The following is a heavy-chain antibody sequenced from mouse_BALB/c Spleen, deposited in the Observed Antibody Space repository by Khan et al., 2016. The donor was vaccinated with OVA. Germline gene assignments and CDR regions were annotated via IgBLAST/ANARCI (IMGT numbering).Heavy chain of an antibody. Sequence: EVKLLESGPGLVKPSQSLSLTCTVTGYSISSDYARNWIRQFPGNNLEWMGYISYNGNTKYNPSLKSRIFITRDTSKNQFFLLLNSVTQKDKATDDCAGIYGGDFDYWGQGTTLTVSS. D-gene: IGHD1-1*01. CDR2: ISYNGNT. CDR3: AGIYGGDFDY. V-gene: IGHV3-2*02. CDR1: GYSISSDYA. J-gene: IGHJ2*01.